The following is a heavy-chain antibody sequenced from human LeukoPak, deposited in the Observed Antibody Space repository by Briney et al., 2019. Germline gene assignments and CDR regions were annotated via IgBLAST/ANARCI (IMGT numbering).Heavy chain of an antibody. CDR2: INWNGGST. Sequence: GGSLRLSCAASGFTFDDYGMSWVRQAPGKGLEWVSGINWNGGSTGYADSVKGRFTISRDNAKNSLYLQMNSLRAEDTAVYYCAKMVRDPSDYWGQGTLVTVSS. CDR1: GFTFDDYG. J-gene: IGHJ4*02. D-gene: IGHD3-10*01. V-gene: IGHV3-20*04. CDR3: AKMVRDPSDY.